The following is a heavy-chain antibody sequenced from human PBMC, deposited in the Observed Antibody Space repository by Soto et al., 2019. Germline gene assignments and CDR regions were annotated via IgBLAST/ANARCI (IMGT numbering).Heavy chain of an antibody. J-gene: IGHJ3*01. CDR2: ATPHGRS. CDR3: TTSGRTWPDSFDF. V-gene: IGHV4-34*01. CDR1: GVSFTSYF. Sequence: SVTLSLTSAVYGVSFTSYFWTWVSQPPGKGLEWIGEATPHGRSNYHPSLKSRVTISKATSKNQFSLDVRSLTAAHTTVHYCTTSGRTWPDSFDFWGQGAMVTVSS.